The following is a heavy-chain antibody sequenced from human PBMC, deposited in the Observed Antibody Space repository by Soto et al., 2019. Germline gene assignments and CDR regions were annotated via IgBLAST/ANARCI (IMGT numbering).Heavy chain of an antibody. J-gene: IGHJ4*02. CDR2: INRNGGST. V-gene: IGHV3-20*04. Sequence: PGGSLRLSCAGSGFTFENFCMSWVRQAPGKGLEWVSGINRNGGSTGYADSVKGRFTISRDNAKNSLYLQMNSLRAEDTAVYYCARDPNWNPYFAYWGQGTLVTVSS. CDR3: ARDPNWNPYFAY. CDR1: GFTFENFC. D-gene: IGHD1-1*01.